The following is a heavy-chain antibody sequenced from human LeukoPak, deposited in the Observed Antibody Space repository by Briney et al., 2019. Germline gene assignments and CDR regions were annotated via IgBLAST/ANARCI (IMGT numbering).Heavy chain of an antibody. CDR2: IYYTGTT. V-gene: IGHV4-39*07. Sequence: SETLSLTCTVSGGSISSSSHSWGWLRQPPGKGLEWTGSIYYTGTTYHNPSLKRRLTISVDTSRNQSSLKLSSVTAADTAVYYCARSDSSSLPNDYWGQGKLVTVSS. CDR1: GGSISSSSHS. D-gene: IGHD2-21*01. CDR3: ARSDSSSLPNDY. J-gene: IGHJ4*02.